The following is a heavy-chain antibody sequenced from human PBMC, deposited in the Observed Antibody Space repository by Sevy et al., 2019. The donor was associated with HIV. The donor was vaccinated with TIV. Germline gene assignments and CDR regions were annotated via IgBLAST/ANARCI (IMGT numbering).Heavy chain of an antibody. J-gene: IGHJ1*01. D-gene: IGHD1-1*01. CDR3: ALERLSSDVAEYFQN. V-gene: IGHV3-21*01. CDR1: GFTFSAYS. CDR2: ISTDSTYI. Sequence: GGSLRLSCAASGFTFSAYSMNWVRQAPGKGLEWVSSISTDSTYIYYADSMRGRFTISRDNAKNSLYLQMNSLRTEDTAVYYCALERLSSDVAEYFQNWGQGTLVTVSS.